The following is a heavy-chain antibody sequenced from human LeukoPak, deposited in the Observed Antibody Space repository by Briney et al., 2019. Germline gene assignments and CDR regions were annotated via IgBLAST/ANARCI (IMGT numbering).Heavy chain of an antibody. V-gene: IGHV4-59*08. D-gene: IGHD3-10*01. CDR1: GGSISSYY. J-gene: IGHJ3*01. CDR3: ARLYGSGSDFDF. CDR2: IYYSGST. Sequence: KPSETLSLTCTVSGGSISSYYWSWIRQPPGKGLEWIGFIYYSGSTNYNPSLKSRVTISVDTSKNQFSLNLTSMTAADTAVYYCARLYGSGSDFDFWGRGTMVTVSS.